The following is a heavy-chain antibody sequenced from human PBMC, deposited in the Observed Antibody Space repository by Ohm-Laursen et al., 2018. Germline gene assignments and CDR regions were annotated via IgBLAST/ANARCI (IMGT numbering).Heavy chain of an antibody. V-gene: IGHV1-2*02. Sequence: ASVKVSCKASGYTFTGNYVHWARQAPGQGLEWMGWINPDSGGTNYAQKFQGRVTMTRNTSISTAYMELSSLRSEDTAVYYCARGGGYSSSSNYYYGMDVWGQGTTVTVSS. CDR1: GYTFTGNY. D-gene: IGHD6-6*01. J-gene: IGHJ6*02. CDR2: INPDSGGT. CDR3: ARGGGYSSSSNYYYGMDV.